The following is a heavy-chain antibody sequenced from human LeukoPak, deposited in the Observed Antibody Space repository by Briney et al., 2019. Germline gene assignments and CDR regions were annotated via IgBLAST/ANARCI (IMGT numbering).Heavy chain of an antibody. CDR3: ARYSVVVVPAATRYYYYYMDV. Sequence: SETLSLTCTVSGGSISSYYWSWMRQPPGKGLEWIGYIYYSGSNKYNTSLKSRVTISVDTSKNQFSLKLSSVTGADTAVYYCARYSVVVVPAATRYYYYYMDVWGKGTTVTVSS. CDR2: IYYSGSN. J-gene: IGHJ6*03. CDR1: GGSISSYY. V-gene: IGHV4-59*08. D-gene: IGHD2-2*01.